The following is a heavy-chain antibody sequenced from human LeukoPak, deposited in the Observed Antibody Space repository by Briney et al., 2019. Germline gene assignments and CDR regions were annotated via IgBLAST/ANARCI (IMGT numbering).Heavy chain of an antibody. CDR2: ISSSGSTI. D-gene: IGHD5-18*01. CDR3: ARSRPAHSYDY. Sequence: GGSLRLSCAASGFTFSDYYMSWIRQAPGKGLEWVSYISSSGSTIYYADSVKGRLTISRDNAKNSLYLQMNSLRAKDTAVYYCARSRPAHSYDYWGQGTLVTVSS. J-gene: IGHJ4*02. CDR1: GFTFSDYY. V-gene: IGHV3-11*01.